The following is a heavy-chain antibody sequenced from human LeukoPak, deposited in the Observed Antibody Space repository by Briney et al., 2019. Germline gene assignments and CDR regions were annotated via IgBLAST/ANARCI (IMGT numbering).Heavy chain of an antibody. V-gene: IGHV1-2*06. CDR1: GYSFSDFP. J-gene: IGHJ4*02. CDR2: IKANSGGT. D-gene: IGHD3-10*01. Sequence: GASVKVSCKASGYSFSDFPIHWVRQAPGQGLEWKGRIKANSGGTSYAQNFQGRVTMTRDTSINTAYMERSGLTSDDTAVYYCARGGSGSGYLYYFDYWGQGTLVSVSS. CDR3: ARGGSGSGYLYYFDY.